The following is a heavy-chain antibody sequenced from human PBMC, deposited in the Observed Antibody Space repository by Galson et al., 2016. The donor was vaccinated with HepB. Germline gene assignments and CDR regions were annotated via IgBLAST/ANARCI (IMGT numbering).Heavy chain of an antibody. D-gene: IGHD1-14*01. CDR2: IFHRGTI. V-gene: IGHV4-34*12. J-gene: IGHJ4*02. CDR1: GGSFSGYY. CDR3: AMQPGFYLGS. Sequence: SETLSLTCAVYGGSFSGYYWSWIRQPPGKGLEWIGEIFHRGTINYNPALKSRVTISLDESNNQFSLELNSVHAADTAVYYCAMQPGFYLGSWGQGTLVTVSS.